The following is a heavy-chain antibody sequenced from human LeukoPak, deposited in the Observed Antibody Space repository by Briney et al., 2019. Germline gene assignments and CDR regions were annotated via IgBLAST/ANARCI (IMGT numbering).Heavy chain of an antibody. CDR3: ARANRGVVVAAINYYYYYYMDV. CDR1: GGSISSGGYY. D-gene: IGHD2-15*01. Sequence: ASQTLSLTCTVSGGSISSGGYYWSWIRQHPGKGLEWIGYIYYSGSTYYNPSLKSRVTISVDTSKNQFSLKLSSVTAADTAVYYCARANRGVVVAAINYYYYYYMDVWGKGTTVTVSS. V-gene: IGHV4-31*03. J-gene: IGHJ6*03. CDR2: IYYSGST.